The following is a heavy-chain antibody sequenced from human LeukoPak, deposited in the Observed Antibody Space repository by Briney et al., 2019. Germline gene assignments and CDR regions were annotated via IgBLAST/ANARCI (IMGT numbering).Heavy chain of an antibody. CDR2: MNRGGTL. J-gene: IGHJ4*02. CDR3: ARHRDY. V-gene: IGHV3-66*02. Sequence: GGSLTLSCAASGFSVTSDLMGWVRQTPGKGLEWLSVMNRGGTLYYTDTVRGRFTVSRDPSKNTLYLQMSSLRPEDTARYHCARHRDYLGLGALVTVSS. CDR1: GFSVTSDL.